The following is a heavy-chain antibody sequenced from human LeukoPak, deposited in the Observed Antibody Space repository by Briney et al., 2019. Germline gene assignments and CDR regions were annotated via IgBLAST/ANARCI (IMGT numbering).Heavy chain of an antibody. CDR2: INSGSSTM. CDR3: ASQSFGRFDP. V-gene: IGHV3-48*01. J-gene: IGHJ5*02. D-gene: IGHD3-16*01. Sequence: PGGSLRLSCAASGFTFISYSMTWVRQAPGKGLEWVSYINSGSSTMYYADSVKGRFTISRDNGKTSLYLQMNSLRAEDTAVYYCASQSFGRFDPWGQGTRVTVSS. CDR1: GFTFISYS.